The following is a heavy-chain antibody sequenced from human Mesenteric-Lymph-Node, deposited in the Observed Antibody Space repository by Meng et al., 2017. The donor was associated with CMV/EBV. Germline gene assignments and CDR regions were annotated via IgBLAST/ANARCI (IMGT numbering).Heavy chain of an antibody. CDR3: ARDDMPYSRGHDY. Sequence: SETLSLTCAVYGGSFSGYYWSWIRQPPGKGLEWIGEINHSGSTNYNPSLKSRVTISVDTSKNQFSLKLSSVTAADTAVYYCARDDMPYSRGHDYWGQGTLVTVSS. CDR2: INHSGST. D-gene: IGHD4-11*01. V-gene: IGHV4-34*01. CDR1: GGSFSGYY. J-gene: IGHJ4*02.